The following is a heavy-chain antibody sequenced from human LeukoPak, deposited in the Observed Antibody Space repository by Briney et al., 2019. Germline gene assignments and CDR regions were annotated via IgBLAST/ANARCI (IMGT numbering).Heavy chain of an antibody. Sequence: SVHVSCKASGGTFSSYAISWVRQAPGQGLEWMGGIIPIFGTANYAQKFQGRVTITADESTSTAYMELSSLRSEDTAVYYCAYYYDSSGYYYPVPYGMDVWGQGTTVTVSS. J-gene: IGHJ6*02. V-gene: IGHV1-69*13. D-gene: IGHD3-22*01. CDR2: IIPIFGTA. CDR1: GGTFSSYA. CDR3: AYYYDSSGYYYPVPYGMDV.